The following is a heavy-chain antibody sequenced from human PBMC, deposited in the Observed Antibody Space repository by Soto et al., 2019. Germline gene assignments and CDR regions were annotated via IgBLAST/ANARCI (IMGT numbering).Heavy chain of an antibody. Sequence: GGSLRLSCAVSGFSFGNYWMSWVRQAPGKGLEWLASIKEDGSERYYLDSVKGRFTISRDDAKDSLSLQMNSLRGEDTAFYYCARDVGPVTIFGEALSGYFDFWGQGTLVTVSS. V-gene: IGHV3-7*03. CDR2: IKEDGSER. CDR3: ARDVGPVTIFGEALSGYFDF. D-gene: IGHD3-3*01. CDR1: GFSFGNYW. J-gene: IGHJ4*02.